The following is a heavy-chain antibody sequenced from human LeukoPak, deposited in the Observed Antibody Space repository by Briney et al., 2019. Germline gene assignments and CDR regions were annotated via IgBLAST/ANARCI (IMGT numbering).Heavy chain of an antibody. V-gene: IGHV3-9*01. D-gene: IGHD3-10*01. CDR2: ISWNSGSI. CDR3: AKDQGWFAELFYFDY. Sequence: PGRSLRLSCAASGFTFDDYAMHWVRQAPGKGLEWVSGISWNSGSIGYADSVKGRFTISRDNAKNSLYLQMNSLRAEDTALYYCAKDQGWFAELFYFDYWGQGTLVTVSS. CDR1: GFTFDDYA. J-gene: IGHJ4*02.